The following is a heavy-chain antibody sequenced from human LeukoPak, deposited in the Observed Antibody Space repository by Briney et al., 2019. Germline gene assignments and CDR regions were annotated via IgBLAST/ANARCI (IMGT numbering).Heavy chain of an antibody. CDR3: ARRNGHTWDVGNWFDP. D-gene: IGHD5-24*01. J-gene: IGHJ5*02. V-gene: IGHV4-39*01. CDR2: ISYNGIT. CDR1: GDSLRTNNYF. Sequence: SETLSLTCSLSGDSLRTNNYFWAWIRQPPGMGLEWIGSISYNGITYYNPFLTSRAVVSVDTSKNQFSLNLNSVTAADKAVYYCARRNGHTWDVGNWFDPWGQGTLVTVSS.